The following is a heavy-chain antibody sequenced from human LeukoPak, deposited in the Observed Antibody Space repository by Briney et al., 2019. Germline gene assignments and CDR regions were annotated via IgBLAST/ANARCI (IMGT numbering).Heavy chain of an antibody. CDR3: AGGWNTTPRSGFDI. J-gene: IGHJ3*02. V-gene: IGHV3-74*01. Sequence: PGGSLRLSYAASEFTISRYWMHWVRQAPGKGLVWVSNINNDGSITTYADSVKGRFTISRDNVKNTLFLQMSSLGAEDTALYYCAGGWNTTPRSGFDIWGLGTMVTVSS. D-gene: IGHD1/OR15-1a*01. CDR2: INNDGSIT. CDR1: EFTISRYW.